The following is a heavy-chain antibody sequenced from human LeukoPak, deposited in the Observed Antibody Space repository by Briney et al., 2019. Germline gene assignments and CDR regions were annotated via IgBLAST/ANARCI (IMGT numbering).Heavy chain of an antibody. CDR3: VREIGTYFDY. V-gene: IGHV3-11*01. CDR2: LSTRSSSK. CDR1: GFSFSDSY. Sequence: PGVSLRLSCAAYGFSFSDSYMAWVRQAPGKGLEWISNLSTRSSSKAYADSVKGRFAVSRDNGNNSLYLHMTSLGVADTAVYFCVREIGTYFDYWGQGALVTVSS. D-gene: IGHD1-26*01. J-gene: IGHJ4*02.